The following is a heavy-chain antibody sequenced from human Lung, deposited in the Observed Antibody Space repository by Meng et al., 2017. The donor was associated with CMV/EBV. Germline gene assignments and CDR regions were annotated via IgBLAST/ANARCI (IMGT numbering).Heavy chain of an antibody. CDR1: GYSFATYW. J-gene: IGHJ4*02. D-gene: IGHD6-13*01. V-gene: IGHV5-51*01. CDR3: ARHYDSSWFGY. Sequence: GASXKISCKSSGYSFATYWIGWVRQMPGKDLEWMGMIYCGDSKTIYSPFFQGQFTISAGKSISTTYLQWSSLQASDTAMYYCARHYDSSWFGYWGQGTLVTVSS. CDR2: IYCGDSKT.